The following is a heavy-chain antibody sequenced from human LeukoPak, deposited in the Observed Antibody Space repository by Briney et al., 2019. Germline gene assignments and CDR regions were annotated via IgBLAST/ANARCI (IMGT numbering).Heavy chain of an antibody. CDR2: ISALNGNT. CDR3: TRGVRALDRKSGSYDAFDV. Sequence: GASVKVSCKASGYTFTGYYMHWVRQAPGQGLEWMGWISALNGNTDYAQKLQGRVTVTTDTSTNTAYMELRGLRSDDTAVYYCTRGVRALDRKSGSYDAFDVWGQGTMVTVSS. J-gene: IGHJ3*01. CDR1: GYTFTGYY. D-gene: IGHD1-26*01. V-gene: IGHV1-18*04.